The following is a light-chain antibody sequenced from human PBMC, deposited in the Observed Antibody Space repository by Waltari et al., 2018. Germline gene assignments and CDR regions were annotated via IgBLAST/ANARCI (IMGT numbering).Light chain of an antibody. CDR1: QSFCYNSNNKNY. CDR3: QQYYDTPET. Sequence: DFVMTQSPDSLAVSLGERATINCRSSQSFCYNSNNKNYLAWYQQKPGQPPKLLIYWAPTRLSGVPDRFSGNGSGTDCTRTISSLQAEDVAIYDCQQYYDTPETFGQGTKLESK. J-gene: IGKJ2*01. V-gene: IGKV4-1*01. CDR2: WAP.